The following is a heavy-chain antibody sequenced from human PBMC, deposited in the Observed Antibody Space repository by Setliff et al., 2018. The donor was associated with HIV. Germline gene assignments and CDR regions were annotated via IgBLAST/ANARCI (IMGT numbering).Heavy chain of an antibody. J-gene: IGHJ4*02. CDR2: IYYSGST. V-gene: IGHV4-59*08. Sequence: SETLSLTCAVYGGSVSGPYWGWFRQPPGKGLEWIGYIYYSGSTNYNPSLKSRVTISVDTSKNQFSLKLSSVTAADTAVYYCARQGGYSYGVDYWGQGTLVTVSS. D-gene: IGHD5-18*01. CDR3: ARQGGYSYGVDY. CDR1: GGSVSGPY.